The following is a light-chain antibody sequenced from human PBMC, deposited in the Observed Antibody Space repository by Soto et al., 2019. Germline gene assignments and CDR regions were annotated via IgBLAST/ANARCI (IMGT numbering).Light chain of an antibody. CDR3: QSYDSSLSGGAVV. V-gene: IGLV1-40*01. CDR2: GNS. CDR1: SSNIGAGYD. Sequence: QSALTQPPSVSGAPGQRVTISCTGSSSNIGAGYDVHWYQQLPGTAPKLLIYGNSNRPSGVPDRFSGSKSGTSASLAITGLQAEDEADYYCQSYDSSLSGGAVVFGGGTKLTVL. J-gene: IGLJ2*01.